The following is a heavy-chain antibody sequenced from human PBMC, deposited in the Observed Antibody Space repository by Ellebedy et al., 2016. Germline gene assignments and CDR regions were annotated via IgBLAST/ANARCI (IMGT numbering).Heavy chain of an antibody. Sequence: SETLSLXCTVSGGSVGGHYWSWVRQPPGKGLEWIGYVYYSGSANYNPSLKSRVTISIDTSENQFSLKLNSATAADTAVYYCAREQRPGIVSQYNWIDSWGQGTLVTVSS. J-gene: IGHJ5*01. CDR2: VYYSGSA. V-gene: IGHV4-59*02. D-gene: IGHD3-16*02. CDR1: GGSVGGHY. CDR3: AREQRPGIVSQYNWIDS.